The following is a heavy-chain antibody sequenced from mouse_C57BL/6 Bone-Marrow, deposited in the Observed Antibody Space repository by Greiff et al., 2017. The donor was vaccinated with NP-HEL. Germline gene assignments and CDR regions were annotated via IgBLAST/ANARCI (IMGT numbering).Heavy chain of an antibody. D-gene: IGHD4-1*01. Sequence: VQLKESGGGLVQPKGSLKLSCAASGFSFNTYAMNWVRQAPGKGLEWVARIRSKSNNYATYYADSVKDRFTISRDDSESMLYLQMNNLKTEDTAMYYCVRSGYYYAMDYWGQGTSVTVSS. CDR2: IRSKSNNYAT. V-gene: IGHV10-1*01. J-gene: IGHJ4*01. CDR3: VRSGYYYAMDY. CDR1: GFSFNTYA.